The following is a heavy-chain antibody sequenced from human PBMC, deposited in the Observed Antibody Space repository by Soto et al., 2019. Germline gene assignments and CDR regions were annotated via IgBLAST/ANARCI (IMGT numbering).Heavy chain of an antibody. Sequence: GGSLRLSCAASGFTFSSYWMSWVRQAPGKGLEWVANIKQDGSEKYYVDSVKGRFTISRDNAKNSLYLQMNSLRAEDTAVYYCARDRCREIHLISSSYCSGGSPLDYWGQGTLVTVSS. D-gene: IGHD2-15*01. CDR1: GFTFSSYW. CDR3: ARDRCREIHLISSSYCSGGSPLDY. V-gene: IGHV3-7*01. J-gene: IGHJ4*02. CDR2: IKQDGSEK.